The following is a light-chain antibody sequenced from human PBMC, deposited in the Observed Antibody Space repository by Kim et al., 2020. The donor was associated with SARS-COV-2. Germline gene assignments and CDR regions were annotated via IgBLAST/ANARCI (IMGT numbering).Light chain of an antibody. CDR1: TGAVTNGDY. Sequence: ATATLTCPSRTGAVTNGDYANWVPHKPGQVPRALLDRTNKKHTWTPDRFAGSLLEGKAALTLSGVLPEDEADYYCLLYDGGSWMFGGGTQLTVL. CDR3: LLYDGGSWM. V-gene: IGLV7-43*01. J-gene: IGLJ3*02. CDR2: RTN.